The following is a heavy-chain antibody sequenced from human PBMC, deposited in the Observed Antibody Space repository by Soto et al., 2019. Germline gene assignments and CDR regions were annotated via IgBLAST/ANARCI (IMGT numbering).Heavy chain of an antibody. CDR2: INHSGST. J-gene: IGHJ6*02. D-gene: IGHD2-2*02. CDR3: ARFPIYCSSTSCYRRAYYYGMDV. Sequence: PSETLSLTCAVYGGSFSGYYCSWIRQPPGKGLEWIGEINHSGSTNYNPSLKSRVTISVDTSKNQFSLKLSSVTAADTAVYYCARFPIYCSSTSCYRRAYYYGMDVWGQGTTVTVSS. CDR1: GGSFSGYY. V-gene: IGHV4-34*01.